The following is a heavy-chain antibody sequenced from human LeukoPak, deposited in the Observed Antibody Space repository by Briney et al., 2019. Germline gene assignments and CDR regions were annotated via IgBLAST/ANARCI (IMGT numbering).Heavy chain of an antibody. J-gene: IGHJ4*02. D-gene: IGHD3-9*01. CDR1: GGSISSHY. Sequence: PSETLSLTCTVSGGSISSHYWSWIRQPPGKGLEWIGYIYYSGSTNYNPSLKSRVTISVDTSKNQFSLKLSSVTATDTAVYYCARVSTGGYFDWLLSYYFDYWGQGTLVAVSS. V-gene: IGHV4-59*11. CDR3: ARVSTGGYFDWLLSYYFDY. CDR2: IYYSGST.